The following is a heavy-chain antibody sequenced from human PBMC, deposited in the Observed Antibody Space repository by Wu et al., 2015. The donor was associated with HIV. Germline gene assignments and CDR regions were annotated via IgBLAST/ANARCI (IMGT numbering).Heavy chain of an antibody. J-gene: IGHJ6*02. Sequence: QVRLEQSGPEVQGPGASIKISCKSSGYIFREFYVHWVRQSPLHGLEWMGYINPKSGDAHVTQSLQGRLTLSRDSSIDTAYMELKNLGSEDTAVYYCAKDKEFSSGWHRFYGMDVWDQGP. CDR3: AKDKEFSSGWHRFYGMDV. V-gene: IGHV1-2*02. CDR2: INPKSGDA. CDR1: GYIFREFY. D-gene: IGHD6-19*01.